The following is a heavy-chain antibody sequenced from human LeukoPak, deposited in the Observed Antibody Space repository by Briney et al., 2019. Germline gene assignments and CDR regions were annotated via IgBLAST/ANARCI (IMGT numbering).Heavy chain of an antibody. CDR1: GFTFSSYS. V-gene: IGHV3-21*01. CDR3: AREVVAAAAFDY. D-gene: IGHD2-15*01. Sequence: GGSLRLSCAASGFTFSSYSMNWVRQAPGKGLEWVSSISSSSYIYYADSVKGRFTISRDNAKNSLYLQMNSLRAEDTAVYYCAREVVAAAAFDYWGQGTLVTVSS. CDR2: ISSSSYI. J-gene: IGHJ4*02.